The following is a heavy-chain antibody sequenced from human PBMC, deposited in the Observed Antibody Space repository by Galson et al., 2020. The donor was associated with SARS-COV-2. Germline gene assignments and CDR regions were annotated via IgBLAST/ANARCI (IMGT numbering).Heavy chain of an antibody. CDR2: ISYDGSNK. D-gene: IGHD6-19*01. V-gene: IGHV3-30*18. J-gene: IGHJ6*02. Sequence: QLGESLKISCAASGFTFSSYGMHWVRQAPGKGLEWVAVISYDGSNKYYADSVKGRFTISRDNSKNTLYLQMNSLRAEDTAVYYCAKGYIEQWLATLGYGMDVWGQGTTVTVSS. CDR1: GFTFSSYG. CDR3: AKGYIEQWLATLGYGMDV.